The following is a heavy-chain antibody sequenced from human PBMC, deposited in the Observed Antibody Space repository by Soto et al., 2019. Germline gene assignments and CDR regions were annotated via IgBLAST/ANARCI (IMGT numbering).Heavy chain of an antibody. CDR2: IYHSGNT. D-gene: IGHD1-1*01. CDR3: ARAKLQYLYFGMAV. V-gene: IGHV4-30-2*01. Sequence: QVQLQESGSGLVKPSQTLSLTCTVSGGSISTVGYSWSWIRQPPGKGLEWIGYIYHSGNTFYNPSLQRRVTISLDRSQTKFSLHLNSVTAAATAVYYCARAKLQYLYFGMAVWGRGTTVAASS. CDR1: GGSISTVGYS. J-gene: IGHJ6*02.